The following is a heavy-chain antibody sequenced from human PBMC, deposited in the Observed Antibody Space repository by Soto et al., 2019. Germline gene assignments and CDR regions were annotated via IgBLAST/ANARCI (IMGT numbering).Heavy chain of an antibody. CDR1: GFTFTSSA. CDR3: AAWKTMIVVDNWFDP. Sequence: SVKVSCKASGFTFTSSAVQWVRQARGQRLEWIGWIVVGSGNTNYAQKFQERVTITRDMSTSAAYMELSSLRSEDTAVYYCAAWKTMIVVDNWFDPWGQGTLVTVSS. J-gene: IGHJ5*02. D-gene: IGHD3-22*01. V-gene: IGHV1-58*01. CDR2: IVVGSGNT.